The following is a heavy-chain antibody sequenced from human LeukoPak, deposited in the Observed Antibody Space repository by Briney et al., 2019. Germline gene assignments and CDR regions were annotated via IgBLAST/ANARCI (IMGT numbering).Heavy chain of an antibody. CDR3: ARDPVQDYGGNSGGFDP. D-gene: IGHD4-23*01. V-gene: IGHV1-69*05. CDR1: GGTFSSYA. Sequence: GASVKVSCKASGGTFSSYAISWVRQAPGQGLEWMGRIIPIFGTANYAQKLQGRVTITTDEYTSTAYMELSSLRSEDTAVYYCARDPVQDYGGNSGGFDPWGQGTLVTVSS. CDR2: IIPIFGTA. J-gene: IGHJ5*02.